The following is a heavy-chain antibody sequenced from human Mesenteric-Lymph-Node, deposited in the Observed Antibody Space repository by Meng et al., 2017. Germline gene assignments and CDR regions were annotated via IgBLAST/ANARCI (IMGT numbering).Heavy chain of an antibody. V-gene: IGHV3-48*04. Sequence: GGSLRLSCAASGFTFSSYSMNWVRQAPGKGLEWLSYISGSGTTIYYAASVKGRFTISRDNAKNSLYLQMNSLRAEDTAVYFCARAPGHPPYNSYFDDWGQGTMVTVSS. CDR1: GFTFSSYS. CDR2: ISGSGTTI. CDR3: ARAPGHPPYNSYFDD. J-gene: IGHJ4*02. D-gene: IGHD1-14*01.